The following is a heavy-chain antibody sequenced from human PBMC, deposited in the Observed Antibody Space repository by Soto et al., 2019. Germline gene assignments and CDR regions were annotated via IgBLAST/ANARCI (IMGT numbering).Heavy chain of an antibody. J-gene: IGHJ3*02. CDR3: ARDGWLAVAGNMAFDI. CDR2: INAGNGNT. Sequence: GASVKVSCKASGYTFTSYAMHWVRQAPGQRLEWMGWINAGNGNTKYSQKFQGRVTITRDTSASTAYMELSSLRSEDTTVYYCARDGWLAVAGNMAFDIWGQGTMVTVSS. D-gene: IGHD6-19*01. CDR1: GYTFTSYA. V-gene: IGHV1-3*01.